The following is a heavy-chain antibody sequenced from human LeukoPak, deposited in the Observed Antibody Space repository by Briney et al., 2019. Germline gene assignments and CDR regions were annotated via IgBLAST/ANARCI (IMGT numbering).Heavy chain of an antibody. CDR3: ARKARDLTHYVDY. CDR2: IYSGGST. V-gene: IGHV3-66*01. J-gene: IGHJ4*02. Sequence: GGSLRLSCATSGFTVSSNYMSWVRQAPGKGLEWVSVIYSGGSTYYADSVKGRFTISRDNSKNTLYLQKNSLRAEDTAVYYCARKARDLTHYVDYWGQGTLVTVSS. D-gene: IGHD3-9*01. CDR1: GFTVSSNY.